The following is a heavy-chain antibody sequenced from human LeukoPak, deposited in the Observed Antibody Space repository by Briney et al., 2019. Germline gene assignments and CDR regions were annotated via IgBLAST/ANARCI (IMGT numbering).Heavy chain of an antibody. D-gene: IGHD3-3*01. V-gene: IGHV4-39*01. CDR1: GGSISSSSYC. J-gene: IGHJ4*02. CDR3: ARQTYDFWSGYPTPFDY. Sequence: SETLSLTCTVSGGSISSSSYCWGWIRQPPGKGVEWSGSIYYSGSTYYDPSLKSRVTISVDTSKNQSSLKLSSVTGAATAVYYCARQTYDFWSGYPTPFDYWGQGTLVTVSS. CDR2: IYYSGST.